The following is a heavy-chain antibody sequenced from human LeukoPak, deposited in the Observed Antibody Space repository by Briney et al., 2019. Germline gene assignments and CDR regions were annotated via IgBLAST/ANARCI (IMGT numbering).Heavy chain of an antibody. V-gene: IGHV4-34*01. J-gene: IGHJ4*02. CDR2: INHSGST. CDR3: ARAGGSYHDY. Sequence: SETLSLTCAVYGGSFSGYYWSWIRQPPGKGPEWIGEINHSGSTNYNPSLKSRVTISVDTSKNQFSLKLSSVTAADTAVYYCARAGGSYHDYWGQGTLVTVSS. CDR1: GGSFSGYY. D-gene: IGHD1-26*01.